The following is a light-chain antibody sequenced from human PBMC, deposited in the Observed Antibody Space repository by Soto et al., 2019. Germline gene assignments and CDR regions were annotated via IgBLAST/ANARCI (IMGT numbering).Light chain of an antibody. CDR1: KNDIGVYDF. V-gene: IGLV2-8*01. CDR2: EVV. Sequence: QSALTQPPSASGSPGQSVTISCTGTKNDIGVYDFVSWYQHHPGKAPRLIIYEVVQRPSGVPDRFSGSKSGNTASLTVSGLQAADEADYSCKSYAGSNTYVFGSGTQLTVL. CDR3: KSYAGSNTYV. J-gene: IGLJ7*01.